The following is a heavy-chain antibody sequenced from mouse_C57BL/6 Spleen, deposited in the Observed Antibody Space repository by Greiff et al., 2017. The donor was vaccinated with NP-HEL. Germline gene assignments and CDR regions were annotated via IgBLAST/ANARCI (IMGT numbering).Heavy chain of an antibody. V-gene: IGHV5-16*01. J-gene: IGHJ2*01. D-gene: IGHD1-1*02. CDR3: ARAYGGTHFDY. Sequence: EVQVVESEGGLVQPGSSMKLSCTASGFTFSDYYMAWVRQVPEKGLEWVANINYDGSSTYYLDSLKSRFIISRDNAKNILYLQMSSLKSEDTATYYCARAYGGTHFDYWGQGTTLTVSS. CDR2: INYDGSST. CDR1: GFTFSDYY.